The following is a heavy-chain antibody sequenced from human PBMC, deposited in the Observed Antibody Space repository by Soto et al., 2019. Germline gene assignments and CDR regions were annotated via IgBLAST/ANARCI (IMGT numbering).Heavy chain of an antibody. J-gene: IGHJ6*02. CDR3: ARGSGAAADPFYYYYGMDV. V-gene: IGHV1-69*13. Sequence: SVKVSCKASGYTFTSYAMNWVRQAPGQRLEWMGGIIPIFGTANYAQKFQGRVTITADESTSTAYMELSSLRSEDTAVYYCARGSGAAADPFYYYYGMDVWGQGTTVTVSS. CDR2: IIPIFGTA. D-gene: IGHD6-13*01. CDR1: GYTFTSYA.